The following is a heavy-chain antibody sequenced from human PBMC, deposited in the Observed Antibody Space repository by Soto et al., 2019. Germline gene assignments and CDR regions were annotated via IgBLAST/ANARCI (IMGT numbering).Heavy chain of an antibody. V-gene: IGHV3-48*02. CDR2: ISSSSTV. J-gene: IGHJ6*02. CDR1: GFTFSSYS. D-gene: IGHD3-3*01. Sequence: LRLSCAASGFTFSSYSMNWVRQAPGKGLEWVSYISSSSTVYYADSVKGRFTISRDNAKNSLYLQMNSLRDEDTAVYYCARGRILRFLEWLPHYDHRGMDVWGQGTTVTVSS. CDR3: ARGRILRFLEWLPHYDHRGMDV.